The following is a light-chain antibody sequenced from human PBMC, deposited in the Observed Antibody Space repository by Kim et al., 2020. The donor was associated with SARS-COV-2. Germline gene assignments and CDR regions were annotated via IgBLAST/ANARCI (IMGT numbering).Light chain of an antibody. CDR2: QDN. CDR3: QAWDSSAYV. Sequence: SYELTQPPSVSVSPGQTASNTCSGDKLGNKYIYWYQQKPGQSPVLVIYQDNKRPSGIPVRFSGSNSGNTATLTISGTQAMDEADYYCQAWDSSAYVFGTGTKVTVL. CDR1: KLGNKY. V-gene: IGLV3-1*01. J-gene: IGLJ1*01.